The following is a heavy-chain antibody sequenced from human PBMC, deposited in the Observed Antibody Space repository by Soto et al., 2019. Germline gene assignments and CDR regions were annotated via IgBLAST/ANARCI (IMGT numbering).Heavy chain of an antibody. CDR2: IIPIYGTA. CDR3: ARDLGPDYGDYTPYDY. D-gene: IGHD4-17*01. CDR1: GGTFSSYA. Sequence: SVKVSCKASGGTFSSYAISWVRQAPGQGLEWMGWIIPIYGTANYAQKFQGRVTMTADESTSTAYMELRSLRSDDTAVYYCARDLGPDYGDYTPYDYWGQGTLVTVSS. J-gene: IGHJ4*02. V-gene: IGHV1-69*13.